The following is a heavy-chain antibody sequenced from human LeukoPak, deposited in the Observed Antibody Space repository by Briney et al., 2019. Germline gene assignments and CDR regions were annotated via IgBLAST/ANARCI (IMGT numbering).Heavy chain of an antibody. CDR3: ARDPTPRYCSGGSCYTHYGMDV. V-gene: IGHV3-21*01. J-gene: IGHJ6*02. Sequence: GGSLRLSCAASGFTFSSYTMNWVRQAPGKGLEWVSSISSSSYIYYADSVKGRLTISKDNAKNSLYLQMNSLRAEDTAVYYCARDPTPRYCSGGSCYTHYGMDVWGQGTTVTVSS. D-gene: IGHD2-15*01. CDR1: GFTFSSYT. CDR2: ISSSSYI.